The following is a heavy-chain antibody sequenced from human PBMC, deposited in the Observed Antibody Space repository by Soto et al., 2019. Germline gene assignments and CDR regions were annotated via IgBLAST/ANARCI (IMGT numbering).Heavy chain of an antibody. CDR1: GFTLSTYW. CDR3: ARAIGGVDAF. CDR2: IKHDGTAK. D-gene: IGHD3-10*01. J-gene: IGHJ4*02. Sequence: GGSLRLSCAGSGFTLSTYWMHWVRQTPGKGLEWVANIKHDGTAKYYVDSVKERFTISRDNAQNSLYLQMTSLRAEDTAVYFCARAIGGVDAFWGQGTLVTVSS. V-gene: IGHV3-7*01.